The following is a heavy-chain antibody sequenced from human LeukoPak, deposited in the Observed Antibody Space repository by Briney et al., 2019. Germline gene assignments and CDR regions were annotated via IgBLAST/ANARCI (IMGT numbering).Heavy chain of an antibody. CDR2: IYYSGST. CDR1: GYSITSGYY. CDR3: AIRSGYSSSYWFDP. V-gene: IGHV4-59*01. J-gene: IGHJ5*02. Sequence: SETLSLTXAVSGYSITSGYYWAWIRQPPGKGLECLGYIYYSGSTNYNPSLKSRVTISVDTSKNQFSLKLSSVTAAGTAVYYCAIRSGYSSSYWFDPWGQGTLVTVSS. D-gene: IGHD6-13*01.